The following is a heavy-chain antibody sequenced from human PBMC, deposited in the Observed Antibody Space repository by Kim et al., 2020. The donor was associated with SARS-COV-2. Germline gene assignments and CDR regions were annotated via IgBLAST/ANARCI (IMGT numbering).Heavy chain of an antibody. CDR1: GFTFSSYA. J-gene: IGHJ4*02. D-gene: IGHD3-9*01. CDR2: ISGSADST. V-gene: IGHV3-23*01. Sequence: GGSLRLSCATYGFTFSSYAMSWVRQAPGKGLEWVSAISGSADSTYYADSVKGRFTISRDNSKNTLYLQMNSLRAEDTAVYYCAKPDILTGYQPTPGTNFDYWGQGTLVTVSS. CDR3: AKPDILTGYQPTPGTNFDY.